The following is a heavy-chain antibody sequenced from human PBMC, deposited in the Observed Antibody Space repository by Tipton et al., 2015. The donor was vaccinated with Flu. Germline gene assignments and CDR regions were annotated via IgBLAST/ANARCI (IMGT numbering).Heavy chain of an antibody. V-gene: IGHV4-59*01. CDR2: IYYSGST. CDR1: GGSISSYY. D-gene: IGHD3-3*01. CDR3: ARAHSLYDFWSGYSHAFDI. J-gene: IGHJ3*02. Sequence: TLSLTCTVSGGSISSYYWSWIRQPPGKGLEWIGYIYYSGSTNYNPSPKSRVTISVDTSKNQFSLKLSSVTAADTAVYYCARAHSLYDFWSGYSHAFDIWGQGTMVTVSS.